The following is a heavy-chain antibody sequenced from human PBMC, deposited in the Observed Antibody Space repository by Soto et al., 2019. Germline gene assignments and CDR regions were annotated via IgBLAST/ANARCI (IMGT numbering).Heavy chain of an antibody. CDR1: EFTFSSYA. CDR3: AKGYCSSTSCSRGYFDS. D-gene: IGHD2-2*01. Sequence: PGGSLRLSCAASEFTFSSYAMSWVRQAPGKGLEWVSGISGSGATTYYADSVKGRLTISRDNSKNTLYLQMNSLRAEDTAVYYCAKGYCSSTSCSRGYFDSWGQGTLVTVSS. CDR2: ISGSGATT. J-gene: IGHJ4*02. V-gene: IGHV3-23*01.